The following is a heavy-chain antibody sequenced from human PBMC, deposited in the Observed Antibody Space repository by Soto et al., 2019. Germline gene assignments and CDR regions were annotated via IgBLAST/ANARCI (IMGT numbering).Heavy chain of an antibody. CDR1: GYTFTSYG. J-gene: IGHJ5*02. CDR2: ISAYNGNT. V-gene: IGHV1-18*01. Sequence: GASVKVSCKASGYTFTSYGISWVRQAPGQGLEWMGWISAYNGNTNYAQKLQGRVTMTTDTSTSTAYMELRSLRSDDTAVYYCARGGGFYFWSGGENWFDPWGQGTLLTVSS. D-gene: IGHD3-3*01. CDR3: ARGGGFYFWSGGENWFDP.